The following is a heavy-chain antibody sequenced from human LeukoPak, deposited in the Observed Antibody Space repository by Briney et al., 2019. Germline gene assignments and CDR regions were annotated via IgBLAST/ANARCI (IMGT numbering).Heavy chain of an antibody. V-gene: IGHV4-4*07. J-gene: IGHJ4*02. Sequence: PSETLSLTCTVSGGSISGYYWNWIRQPAGKGLEWIGRIYTSGSTNHNPSLKSRVTISVDTSKNQFSLKLSSVTAADTAVYYCARLLPCSGGSCYSGVDYWGQGTLVTVSS. CDR3: ARLLPCSGGSCYSGVDY. CDR2: IYTSGST. D-gene: IGHD2-15*01. CDR1: GGSISGYY.